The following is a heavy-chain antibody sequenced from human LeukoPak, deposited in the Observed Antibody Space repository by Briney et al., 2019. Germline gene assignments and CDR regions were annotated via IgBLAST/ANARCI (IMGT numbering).Heavy chain of an antibody. V-gene: IGHV1-18*01. D-gene: IGHD5-12*01. J-gene: IGHJ6*03. CDR1: GYTFTTYG. Sequence: ASVKVSCKASGYTFTTYGISWVRQAPGQGLEWMGWINTYNGDTKYAQKFQGRVTITADESTSTAYMELSSLRSEGTAVYYCARGADDSGYDFYYMDVWGKGTTVTVSS. CDR2: INTYNGDT. CDR3: ARGADDSGYDFYYMDV.